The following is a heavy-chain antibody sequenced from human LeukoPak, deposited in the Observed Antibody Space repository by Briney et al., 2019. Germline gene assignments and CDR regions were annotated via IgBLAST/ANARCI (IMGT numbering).Heavy chain of an antibody. D-gene: IGHD3-22*01. CDR2: INPNSGGT. Sequence: ASVKVSCKASGYTFTGYYIHWVRQAPGQGLEWMGWINPNSGGTNYAQKFQRRVTMTRSTSISTAYMELSRLRSDDTAVYYCARDGVGYYDSSGYYYFQHWGQGTLVTVSS. V-gene: IGHV1-2*02. J-gene: IGHJ1*01. CDR1: GYTFTGYY. CDR3: ARDGVGYYDSSGYYYFQH.